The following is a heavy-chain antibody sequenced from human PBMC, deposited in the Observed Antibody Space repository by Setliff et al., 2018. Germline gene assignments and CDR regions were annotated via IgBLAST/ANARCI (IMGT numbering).Heavy chain of an antibody. Sequence: PSETLSLTCTVSGYSISSGYIWGWIRQPPGKGLEWVGNIGHTGSINYNPSLKSRLTISGDTSKNQVSLKLNSVTATDTAVYYCARDLGHGGNSDYWGQGILVTVS. CDR1: GYSISSGYI. CDR2: IGHTGSI. CDR3: ARDLGHGGNSDY. D-gene: IGHD2-21*02. J-gene: IGHJ4*02. V-gene: IGHV4-38-2*02.